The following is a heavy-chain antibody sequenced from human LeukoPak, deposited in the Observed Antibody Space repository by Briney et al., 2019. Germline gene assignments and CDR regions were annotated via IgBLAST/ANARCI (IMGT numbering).Heavy chain of an antibody. CDR3: ARSFRYDFWSGYFDQNNWFDP. CDR2: IYPGDSDT. V-gene: IGHV5-51*01. D-gene: IGHD3-3*01. CDR1: GYSFTSYW. Sequence: GESLKISCKGSGYSFTSYWIGWVRQMPGKGLEWMGLIYPGDSDTRYSPSFQGQVTISADKSISTAYLQWSSLKASDTAMYYCARSFRYDFWSGYFDQNNWFDPWGQGTLVTVSS. J-gene: IGHJ5*02.